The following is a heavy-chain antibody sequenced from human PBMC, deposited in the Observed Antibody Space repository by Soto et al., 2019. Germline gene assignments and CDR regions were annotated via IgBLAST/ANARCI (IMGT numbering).Heavy chain of an antibody. CDR3: ARHSNRNYGLYYFDY. V-gene: IGHV4-59*08. CDR2: VYYSGST. Sequence: SETLSLTCPVSGFYVSSYYWSWIRQSPGKGLEWIGYVYYSGSTKYRPSLKSRVTISVDTSKNQFSLKVSSATAADTAVYYCARHSNRNYGLYYFDYWGLGALVTVSS. D-gene: IGHD4-4*01. CDR1: GFYVSSYY. J-gene: IGHJ4*02.